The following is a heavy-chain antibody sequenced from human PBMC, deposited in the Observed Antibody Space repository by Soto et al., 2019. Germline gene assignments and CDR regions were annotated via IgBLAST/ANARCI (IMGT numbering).Heavy chain of an antibody. CDR2: ISYDGSNK. V-gene: IGHV3-30-3*01. Sequence: PGGSLRLSCAASGFTFSSYAMHWVRQAPGKGLEWVAVISYDGSNKYYADSVKGRFTISRDNSKNTLYLQMNRLRAEDTAVYYCVRDPVLGVVAAYYCDYWGQGTPVTVSS. D-gene: IGHD6-19*01. CDR3: VRDPVLGVVAAYYCDY. J-gene: IGHJ4*02. CDR1: GFTFSSYA.